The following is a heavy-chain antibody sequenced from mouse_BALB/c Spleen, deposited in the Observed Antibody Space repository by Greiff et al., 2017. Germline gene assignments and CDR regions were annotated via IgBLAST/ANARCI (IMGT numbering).Heavy chain of an antibody. Sequence: QVQLQQPGAELVKPGASVKLSCKASGYTFTSYWMHWVKQRPGQGLEWIGEIDPSDSYTNYNQKFKGKATLTVDKSSSTAYMQLSSLTSEDSAVYYCARSGYGNWYFDNWGQGTTLTVSS. J-gene: IGHJ2*01. CDR2: IDPSDSYT. CDR3: ARSGYGNWYFDN. V-gene: IGHV1-69*02. D-gene: IGHD2-10*02. CDR1: GYTFTSYW.